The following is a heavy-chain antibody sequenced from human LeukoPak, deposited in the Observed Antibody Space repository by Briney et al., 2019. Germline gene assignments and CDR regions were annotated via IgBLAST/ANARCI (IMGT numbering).Heavy chain of an antibody. D-gene: IGHD2-21*01. CDR1: GFTFSSYA. CDR2: ISGSGGST. CDR3: AKDTGVKIYYYYGMDV. V-gene: IGHV3-23*01. Sequence: GGSLRLSCAASGFTFSSYAMSWVRQAPGKGLEWVSAISGSGGSTYYADSVKGRLTISRDNSKNTLYLQMNSLRAEDTAVYYCAKDTGVKIYYYYGMDVWGQGTTVTVSS. J-gene: IGHJ6*02.